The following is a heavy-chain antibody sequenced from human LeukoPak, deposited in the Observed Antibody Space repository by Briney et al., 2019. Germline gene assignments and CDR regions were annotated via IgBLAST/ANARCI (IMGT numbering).Heavy chain of an antibody. CDR2: INHSGST. J-gene: IGHJ4*02. CDR3: ARHLRSGGIAARPVYYFDY. CDR1: GGSFSGYY. Sequence: PSETLSLTCAVYGGSFSGYYWSWIRQPPGKGLEWIGEINHSGSTNYNPSLKSRVTISVDTSKNQFSLKLSSVTTADTAVYYCARHLRSGGIAARPVYYFDYWGQGTLVTVSS. D-gene: IGHD6-6*01. V-gene: IGHV4-34*01.